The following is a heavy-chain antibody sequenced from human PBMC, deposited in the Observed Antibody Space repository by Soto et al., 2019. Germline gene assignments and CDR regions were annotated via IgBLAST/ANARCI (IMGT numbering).Heavy chain of an antibody. Sequence: PGGSLRLSCSASGFTFSIYAMHWVRQAPGKGLEYVSAVSTNGGTSYYADSVKGRFTISRDNSRNTLYLQMNSLRPEDTAVYYCARDRGYDAHDYYYNAMDVWGQGTMVTVSS. V-gene: IGHV3-64*04. CDR1: GFTFSIYA. D-gene: IGHD2-15*01. CDR2: VSTNGGTS. J-gene: IGHJ6*02. CDR3: ARDRGYDAHDYYYNAMDV.